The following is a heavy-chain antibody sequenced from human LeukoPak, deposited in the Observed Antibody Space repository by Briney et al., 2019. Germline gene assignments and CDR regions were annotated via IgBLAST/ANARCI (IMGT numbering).Heavy chain of an antibody. CDR2: IYYSGST. V-gene: IGHV4-39*01. J-gene: IGHJ3*02. Sequence: SETLSLTCTVSGGSISSSRDYWAWLRQPPGKGLEWIANIYYSGSTYYSPSLKSRVTISVDTSKNQFSLKLSSVTAADTAVYYCARHPYATNAFDIWGQGTMVTVSS. D-gene: IGHD2-8*01. CDR1: GGSISSSRDY. CDR3: ARHPYATNAFDI.